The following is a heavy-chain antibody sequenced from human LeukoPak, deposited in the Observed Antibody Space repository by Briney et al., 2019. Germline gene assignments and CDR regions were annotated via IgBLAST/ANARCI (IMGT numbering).Heavy chain of an antibody. V-gene: IGHV1-18*01. J-gene: IGHJ6*02. CDR2: ISAYNGNT. CDR1: GYTFTSYG. CDR3: AAKGDYTTNYYYYGMDV. D-gene: IGHD4-17*01. Sequence: GASVKVSCKASGYTFTSYGISWVRQAPGQGLEWMGWISAYNGNTNYAQKLQGRVTMTTDTSTSTAYMELRSLRSDDTAVYYCAAKGDYTTNYYYYGMDVWGQGTTVTVSS.